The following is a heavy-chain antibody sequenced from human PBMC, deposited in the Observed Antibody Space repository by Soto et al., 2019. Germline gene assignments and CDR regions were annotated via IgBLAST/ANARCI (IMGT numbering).Heavy chain of an antibody. CDR2: INPNSGGT. CDR1: GYTFTGYY. Sequence: ASVKVYCKASGYTFTGYYMHWVRQAPGQGLEWMGWINPNSGGTNYAQKFQGWVTMTRDTSISTAYMELSRLRSDDTAVYYCARDKTKQLWPPEGLDYYYGMDVWGQGTTVTVSS. J-gene: IGHJ6*02. V-gene: IGHV1-2*04. D-gene: IGHD5-18*01. CDR3: ARDKTKQLWPPEGLDYYYGMDV.